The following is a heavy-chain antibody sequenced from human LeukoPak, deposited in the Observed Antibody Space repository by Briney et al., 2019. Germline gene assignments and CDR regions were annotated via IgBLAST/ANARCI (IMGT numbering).Heavy chain of an antibody. CDR3: ARSSGWRFDY. CDR2: IKQDGSEK. Sequence: GGSLRLSCAASEFTFSSYWMSWVRQAPGKGLEWVANIKQDGSEKYYVDSVKGRFIISRDNAKNSLYLQMNSLRAEDTAVYYCARSSGWRFDYWGQGTLVTVSS. CDR1: EFTFSSYW. V-gene: IGHV3-7*01. J-gene: IGHJ4*02. D-gene: IGHD6-19*01.